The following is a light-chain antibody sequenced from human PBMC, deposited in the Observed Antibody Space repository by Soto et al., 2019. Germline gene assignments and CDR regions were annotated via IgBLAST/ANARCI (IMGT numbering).Light chain of an antibody. J-gene: IGLJ2*01. Sequence: QSALTQPASVSGSPGQSITISCTGTSSDVGSYNLVSWYQQHPGKAPKLMIYEDTKRPSGVSNRFSGSKSGNTASLTISGLQAEDEADYSCSSYAGSTTLVVFGGGTKLTVL. CDR2: EDT. V-gene: IGLV2-23*02. CDR3: SSYAGSTTLVV. CDR1: SSDVGSYNL.